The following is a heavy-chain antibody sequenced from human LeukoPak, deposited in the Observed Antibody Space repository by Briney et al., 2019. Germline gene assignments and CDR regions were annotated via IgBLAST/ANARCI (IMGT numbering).Heavy chain of an antibody. V-gene: IGHV3-7*03. CDR3: AKWGDFDVLTGYYVPDF. CDR2: LKQDESEN. D-gene: IGHD3-9*01. Sequence: GGSLRLSCTASGFTFSSFWMSWVRQAPGKGLEWVANLKQDESENYYLDSVKGRFTISRDNSKNTLYLQMNSLRAEDTAVYYCAKWGDFDVLTGYYVPDFWGQGTLVTVSS. CDR1: GFTFSSFW. J-gene: IGHJ4*02.